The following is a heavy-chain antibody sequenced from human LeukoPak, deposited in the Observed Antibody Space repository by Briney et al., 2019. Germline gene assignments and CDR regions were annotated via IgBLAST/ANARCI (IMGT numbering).Heavy chain of an antibody. D-gene: IGHD6-13*01. J-gene: IGHJ6*03. Sequence: SETLSLTCTVSGGSISNYYWSWIRQPPGKGLEWIGYIHYSGSTNYNPSLKSRVTISVDTSKNQFSLKLSSVTAADAAVYYCARVWIAAPGIDYYYIDVWGKGTTVTVSS. CDR3: ARVWIAAPGIDYYYIDV. V-gene: IGHV4-59*01. CDR1: GGSISNYY. CDR2: IHYSGST.